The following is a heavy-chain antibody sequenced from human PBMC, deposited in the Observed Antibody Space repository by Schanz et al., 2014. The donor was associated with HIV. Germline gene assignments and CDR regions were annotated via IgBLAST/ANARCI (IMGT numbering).Heavy chain of an antibody. CDR2: INPSSGGT. J-gene: IGHJ6*02. CDR3: ASDLSVYSSSSSV. V-gene: IGHV1-2*02. Sequence: QVQLVQSGAELKKPGASVKVSCKASGYTFTSYYMHWVRQAPGQGLEWMGWINPSSGGTNYAQKFQGRVTMTRDTSISTAYMELSRLRSDDTAVYYCASDLSVYSSSSSVWGQGTTVTVSS. CDR1: GYTFTSYY. D-gene: IGHD6-13*01.